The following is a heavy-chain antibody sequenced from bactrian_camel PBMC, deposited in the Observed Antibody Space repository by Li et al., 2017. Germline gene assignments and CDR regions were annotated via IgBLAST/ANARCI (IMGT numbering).Heavy chain of an antibody. CDR2: IDANGILT. D-gene: IGHD7*01. V-gene: IGHV3S1*01. J-gene: IGHJ4*01. CDR3: AADNPILNIKWRSPNEYKH. Sequence: QVQLVESGGGAVQAGGSLRLSCAASGYTYSGNCMAWFRRSPGKQREGVATIDANGILTYKDSVKGRFTISKDNAKNTVYLEMNSLKPEDTAIYYCAADNPILNIKWRSPNEYKHWGQGTQVTVS. CDR1: GYTYSGNC.